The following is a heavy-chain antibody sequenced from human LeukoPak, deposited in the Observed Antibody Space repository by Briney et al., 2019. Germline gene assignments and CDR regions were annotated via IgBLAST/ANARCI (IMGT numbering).Heavy chain of an antibody. CDR2: IYYSGST. CDR3: ARVDYDILTGSGNYFDY. D-gene: IGHD3-9*01. V-gene: IGHV4-59*08. CDR1: GGSISSYY. Sequence: SETLSLTCTVSGGSISSYYWSWIRQPPGKGLEWIGYIYYSGSTYYNPSLKSRVTISVDTSKNQFSLKLSSVTAADTAVYYCARVDYDILTGSGNYFDYWGQGTLVTVSS. J-gene: IGHJ4*02.